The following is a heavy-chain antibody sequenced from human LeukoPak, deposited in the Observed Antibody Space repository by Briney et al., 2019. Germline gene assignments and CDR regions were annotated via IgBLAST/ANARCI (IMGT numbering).Heavy chain of an antibody. CDR1: GFTFSSYW. J-gene: IGHJ1*01. D-gene: IGHD2-15*01. CDR3: ARGDGDCSGGSCYLEYFQH. V-gene: IGHV3-7*01. CDR2: IKQDGSEK. Sequence: GGSLRLSCAASGFTFSSYWMSWVRQAAGKRLEWVANIKQDGSEKYYVDSVKGRFTISRDNAKNSLYLQMNSLRAEDTAVYYCARGDGDCSGGSCYLEYFQHWGQGTLVTVSS.